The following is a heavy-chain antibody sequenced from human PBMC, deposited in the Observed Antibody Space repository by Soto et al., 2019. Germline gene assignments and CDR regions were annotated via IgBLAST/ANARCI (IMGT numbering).Heavy chain of an antibody. D-gene: IGHD3-3*01. Sequence: SETLSLTCTVSGGSISSYYWSWIRQPPGKGLEWIGYIYYSGSTNYNPSLKSRVTISVDTSKNQFSLKLSSVTAADTAVYYCAREVSGDYDFWSGYLAPQYYFDYWGQGTLVTVSS. V-gene: IGHV4-59*12. CDR3: AREVSGDYDFWSGYLAPQYYFDY. J-gene: IGHJ4*02. CDR1: GGSISSYY. CDR2: IYYSGST.